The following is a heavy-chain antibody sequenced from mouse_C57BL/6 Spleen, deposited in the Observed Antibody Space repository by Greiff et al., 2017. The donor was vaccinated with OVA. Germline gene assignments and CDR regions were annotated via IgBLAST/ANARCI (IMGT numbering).Heavy chain of an antibody. CDR2: IYPRDGST. Sequence: QVQLKQSGPELVKPGASVKLSCKASGYTFTSYDINWVKQRPGQGLEWIGWIYPRDGSTKYNEKFKGKATLTVDTSSSTAYMELHSLTSEDSAVYFCARSGYYYGSSLYWYFDVWGTGTTVTVSS. J-gene: IGHJ1*03. CDR1: GYTFTSYD. V-gene: IGHV1-85*01. D-gene: IGHD1-1*01. CDR3: ARSGYYYGSSLYWYFDV.